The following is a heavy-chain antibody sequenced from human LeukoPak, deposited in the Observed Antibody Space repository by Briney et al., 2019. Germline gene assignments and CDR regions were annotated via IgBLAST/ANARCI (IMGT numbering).Heavy chain of an antibody. CDR1: GFTFSSYS. CDR2: ISSSSSYI. D-gene: IGHD6-19*01. J-gene: IGHJ6*02. V-gene: IGHV3-21*04. Sequence: GGSLRLSCAASGFTFSSYSMNWVRQAPGKGLEWVSSISSSSSYIYYADSVKGRFTISRDNAKNSLYLQMNSLRAEDTALYYCAKDMATGYSSGWYYYYYYYGMDVWGQGTTVTVSS. CDR3: AKDMATGYSSGWYYYYYYYGMDV.